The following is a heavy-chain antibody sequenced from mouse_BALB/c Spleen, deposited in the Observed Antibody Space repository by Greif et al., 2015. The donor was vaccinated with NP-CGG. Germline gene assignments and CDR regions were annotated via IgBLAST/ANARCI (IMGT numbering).Heavy chain of an antibody. V-gene: IGHV5-17*02. CDR1: GFTFSSFG. CDR2: ISSGSSTI. Sequence: EVKVVDSGGGLVQPGGSRKLSCAASGFTFSSFGMHWVRQAPEKGLEWVAYISSGSSTIYYADTVKGRFTISRDNPKNTLFLQMTSLRSEDTAMYYCASGDYYAMDYWGQGTSVTVSS. CDR3: ASGDYYAMDY. J-gene: IGHJ4*01.